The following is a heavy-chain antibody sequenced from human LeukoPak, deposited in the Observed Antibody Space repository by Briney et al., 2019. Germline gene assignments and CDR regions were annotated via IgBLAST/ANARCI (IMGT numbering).Heavy chain of an antibody. Sequence: SVKVSCKASGGTFSSYAISWVRQAPRQGLEWMRRIIPIFGIANYAQKFQGRVTITADKSTSTAYMELSSLRSEDTAVYYCAGDQIVVVPAAYNWFDPWGQGTLVTVSS. CDR2: IIPIFGIA. CDR1: GGTFSSYA. J-gene: IGHJ5*02. V-gene: IGHV1-69*04. CDR3: AGDQIVVVPAAYNWFDP. D-gene: IGHD2-2*01.